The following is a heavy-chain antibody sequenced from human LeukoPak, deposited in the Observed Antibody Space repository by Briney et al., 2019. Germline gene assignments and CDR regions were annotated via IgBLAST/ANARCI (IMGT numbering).Heavy chain of an antibody. J-gene: IGHJ4*02. CDR3: AGGGQWLDPFDY. Sequence: SETLSLTCAVYGGSFSGYYWSWIRQPPGKGLEWIGEINHSGSTNYNPSLKSRVTMSVDTSENQFSLKLTSVTATDTAVYYCAGGGQWLDPFDYWGQGTLVTVSS. D-gene: IGHD6-19*01. CDR2: INHSGST. V-gene: IGHV4-34*01. CDR1: GGSFSGYY.